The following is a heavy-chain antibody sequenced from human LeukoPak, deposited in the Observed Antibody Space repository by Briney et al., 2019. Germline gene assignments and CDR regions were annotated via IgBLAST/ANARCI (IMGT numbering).Heavy chain of an antibody. J-gene: IGHJ4*02. D-gene: IGHD3-16*02. CDR2: IIPIFGTA. V-gene: IGHV1-69*13. CDR1: GGTFSSYA. CDR3: AREAAHYDYVWGSYPTFDY. Sequence: ASVKVSCKASGGTFSSYAISWVRQASGQGLEWMGGIIPIFGTANYAQKFQGRVTITADESTSTAYMELSSLRSEDTAVYYCAREAAHYDYVWGSYPTFDYWGQGTLVTVSS.